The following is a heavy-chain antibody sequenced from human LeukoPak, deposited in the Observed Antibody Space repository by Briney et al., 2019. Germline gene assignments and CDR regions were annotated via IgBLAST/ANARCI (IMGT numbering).Heavy chain of an antibody. V-gene: IGHV3-21*01. CDR1: GFTFSSYS. J-gene: IGHJ2*01. CDR2: ISSSSSYI. D-gene: IGHD6-13*01. Sequence: GGSLRLSCAASGFTFSSYSMNWVRQAPGKGLEWVSSISSSSSYIYYADSVKGRFTISRENAKNTLYLQMDSLRAGDTAVYYCVREGVSSSWNNWYFDLWGRGTLVTVSS. CDR3: VREGVSSSWNNWYFDL.